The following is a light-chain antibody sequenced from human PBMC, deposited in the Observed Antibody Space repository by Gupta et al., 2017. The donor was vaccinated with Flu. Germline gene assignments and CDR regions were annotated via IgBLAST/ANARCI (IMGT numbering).Light chain of an antibody. CDR2: AAS. CDR1: QGISSY. Sequence: AIRMTQSPSSFSASTGDRVTITCRASQGISSYLAWYQQKPGKAPKLLLYAASTLQSGVPSRFSGSGSGTDFTLTISSLQSEDFATYYCQQYYSYPLTFGPGTKVDIK. V-gene: IGKV1-8*01. CDR3: QQYYSYPLT. J-gene: IGKJ3*01.